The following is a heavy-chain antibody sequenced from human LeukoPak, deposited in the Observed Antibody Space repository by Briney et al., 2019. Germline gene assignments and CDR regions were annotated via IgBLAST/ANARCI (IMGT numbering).Heavy chain of an antibody. CDR1: GFTFSSYG. CDR3: ARDAGSVVVAATSDY. D-gene: IGHD2-15*01. CDR2: ISYDGSNK. Sequence: GGSLRLSCAASGFTFSSYGMHWVRQAPGKGLEWVAVISYDGSNKYYADSVKGRFTISRDNSKNTLYLQMNSLRAEDTAVYYCARDAGSVVVAATSDYWGQGTLVTVSS. V-gene: IGHV3-30*03. J-gene: IGHJ4*02.